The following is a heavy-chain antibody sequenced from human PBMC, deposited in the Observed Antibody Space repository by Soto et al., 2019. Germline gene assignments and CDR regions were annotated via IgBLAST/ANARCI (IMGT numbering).Heavy chain of an antibody. J-gene: IGHJ4*02. V-gene: IGHV1-18*01. Sequence: ASVKVSCKASGYTFTSYGISWVRQAPGQGLEWMGWISAYNGNTNYAQKLQGRVTMTTDTSTSTAYMELRSLRSDDTAVYYCARVDGSWMGAAAGTYDYWGQGTLVTVSS. CDR1: GYTFTSYG. D-gene: IGHD6-13*01. CDR3: ARVDGSWMGAAAGTYDY. CDR2: ISAYNGNT.